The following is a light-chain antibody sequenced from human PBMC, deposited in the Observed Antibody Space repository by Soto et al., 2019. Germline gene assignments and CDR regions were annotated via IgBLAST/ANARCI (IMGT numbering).Light chain of an antibody. J-gene: IGLJ2*01. CDR1: TGAVTGGYY. CDR2: STS. Sequence: QAVVTQEPSLTVSPGGTVTLTCASSTGAVTGGYYPNWFQRKPGQAPRPLIYSTSNKHSWTPARFSGSLLGGKAALTLSGVQPEDEAEYYCLLYYGGAQLISGGGTKLTVL. V-gene: IGLV7-43*01. CDR3: LLYYGGAQLI.